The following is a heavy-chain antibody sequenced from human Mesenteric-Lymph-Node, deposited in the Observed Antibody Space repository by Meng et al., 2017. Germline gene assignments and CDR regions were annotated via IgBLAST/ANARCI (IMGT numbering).Heavy chain of an antibody. Sequence: LKISCAASGFTFSSYWMSWVRQAPGKGLEWVANIKQDGSEKYYVDSVKGRFTISRDNAKSSLYLQMNSLRAEDTAVYYCVREVSTSIYYSRGWFDPWGQGTQVTVSS. CDR3: VREVSTSIYYSRGWFDP. CDR2: IKQDGSEK. V-gene: IGHV3-7*01. J-gene: IGHJ5*02. D-gene: IGHD3-22*01. CDR1: GFTFSSYW.